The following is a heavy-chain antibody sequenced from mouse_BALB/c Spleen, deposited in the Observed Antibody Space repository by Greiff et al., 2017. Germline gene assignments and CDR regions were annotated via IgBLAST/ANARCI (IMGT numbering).Heavy chain of an antibody. CDR1: GYAFSSYW. CDR2: IYPGDGDT. Sequence: VQLQQSGAELVRPGSSVKISCKASGYAFSSYWMNWVKQRPGQGLEWIGQIYPGDGDTNYNGKFKGKATLTADKSSSTAYMQLSSLTSEDTAVYYCNARGHYYAAMDYWGQGTSVTVAS. V-gene: IGHV1-80*01. D-gene: IGHD6-5*01. J-gene: IGHJ4*01. CDR3: NARGHYYAAMDY.